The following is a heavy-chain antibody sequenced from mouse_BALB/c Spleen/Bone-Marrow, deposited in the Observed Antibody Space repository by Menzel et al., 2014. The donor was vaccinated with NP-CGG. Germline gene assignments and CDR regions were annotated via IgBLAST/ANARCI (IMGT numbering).Heavy chain of an antibody. CDR2: FHPYNDDT. V-gene: IGHV1-47*01. CDR1: GYTFTTYP. Sequence: VKLMESGAELVKPGASVKMTCKAFGYTFTTYPIEWMKQNHGKSLEWIGNFHPYNDDTNYNEKFKGKAKLTVEKSSSPVYLEVSRLTSGFSGGYYGKRGGGFAYWGQGTLVTVSA. CDR3: KRGGGFAY. J-gene: IGHJ3*01.